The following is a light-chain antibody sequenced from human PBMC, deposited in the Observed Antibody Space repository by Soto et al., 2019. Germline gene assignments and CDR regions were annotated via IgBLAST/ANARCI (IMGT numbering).Light chain of an antibody. CDR3: CSYAGSYKGYV. Sequence: QSVLTQPRSVSGSPGQSVTISCTGTSSDVGGYNYVSWYQQHPGKAPKLMIYEVSKRPSGVPDRFSGSKSGNTASLTISGLQAEDEADYYCCSYAGSYKGYVFGTGTKVTVL. CDR1: SSDVGGYNY. CDR2: EVS. V-gene: IGLV2-11*01. J-gene: IGLJ1*01.